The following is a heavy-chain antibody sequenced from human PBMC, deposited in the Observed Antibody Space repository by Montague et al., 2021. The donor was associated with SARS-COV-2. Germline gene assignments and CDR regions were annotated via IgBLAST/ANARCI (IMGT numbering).Heavy chain of an antibody. CDR2: ISYDGSNK. CDR3: ARDLYGGLYYFDY. J-gene: IGHJ4*02. V-gene: IGHV3-30-3*01. CDR1: GFTFSSYA. Sequence: SLRLSCAASGFTFSSYATHWVRQAPGKGLEWVAVISYDGSNKYYADSVKGRFTISRDNSKNTLYLQMNSLRAEDTAVYYCARDLYGGLYYFDYWGQGTLVTVSS. D-gene: IGHD4-23*01.